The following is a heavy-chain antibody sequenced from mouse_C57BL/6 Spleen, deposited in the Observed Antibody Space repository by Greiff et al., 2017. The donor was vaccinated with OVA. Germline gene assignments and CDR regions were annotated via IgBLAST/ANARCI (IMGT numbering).Heavy chain of an antibody. CDR2: ISSGGDYI. Sequence: EVQLQQSGEGLVKPGGSLKLSCAASGFTFSSYAMSWVRQTPEKRLEWVAYISSGGDYIYYADTVKGRFTISRDNARNTLYLQMSSLKSEDTAMYYCTRDHDGYFDYWGQGTTLTVSS. CDR3: TRDHDGYFDY. CDR1: GFTFSSYA. V-gene: IGHV5-9-1*02. D-gene: IGHD2-3*01. J-gene: IGHJ2*01.